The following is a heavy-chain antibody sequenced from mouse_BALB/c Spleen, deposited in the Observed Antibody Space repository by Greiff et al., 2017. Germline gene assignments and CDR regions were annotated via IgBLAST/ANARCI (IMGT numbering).Heavy chain of an antibody. CDR3: ARHITTATPYYFDY. D-gene: IGHD1-2*01. Sequence: EVQLVESGPSLVKPSQTLSLTCSVTGDSITSGYWNWIRKFPGNKLEYMGYISYSGSTYYNPSLKSRISITRDTSKNQYYLQLNSVTTEDTATYYCARHITTATPYYFDYWGQGTTLTVSS. J-gene: IGHJ2*01. V-gene: IGHV3-8*02. CDR1: GDSITSGY. CDR2: ISYSGST.